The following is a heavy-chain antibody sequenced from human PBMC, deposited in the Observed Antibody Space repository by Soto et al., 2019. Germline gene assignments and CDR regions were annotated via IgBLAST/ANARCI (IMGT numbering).Heavy chain of an antibody. CDR3: AKDAKGYSYGVWEPFDM. V-gene: IGHV3-23*01. J-gene: IGHJ3*02. D-gene: IGHD5-18*01. CDR1: GFTFSSYA. Sequence: PGGSLRLSCAASGFTFSSYAMSWVRQAPGKGLEWVSAISGSGGSTYYADSVKGRFTISRDNSKNTLYLQMNSLRAEDTAVYYCAKDAKGYSYGVWEPFDMWGQGTEVTVSS. CDR2: ISGSGGST.